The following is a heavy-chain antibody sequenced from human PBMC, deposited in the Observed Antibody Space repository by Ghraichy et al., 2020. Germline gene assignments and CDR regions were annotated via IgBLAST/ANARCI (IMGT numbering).Heavy chain of an antibody. CDR2: ISTYNGYT. J-gene: IGHJ4*02. CDR1: GYTFTNYG. V-gene: IGHV1-18*01. Sequence: ASVKVSCKTSGYTFTNYGISWVRQAPGQGLEWMGWISTYNGYTIYARKLQGRLTMTIDTSTSAAYMELRSLRSDDTAVYYCARVSKEQKLETFDCWGQGTLVTVSS. D-gene: IGHD1-1*01. CDR3: ARVSKEQKLETFDC.